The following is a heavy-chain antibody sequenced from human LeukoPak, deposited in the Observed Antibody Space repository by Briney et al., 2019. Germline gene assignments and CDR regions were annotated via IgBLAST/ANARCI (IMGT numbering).Heavy chain of an antibody. J-gene: IGHJ4*02. V-gene: IGHV4-59*01. CDR3: ARVGYSYGALSFDY. Sequence: SETLSLTCTVSGGSISSYYWNWIRQPPGKGLEWIGYIYHSGSTNYNPSLKSRVTISVDTSKNQFSLKLSSVTAADTAVYYCARVGYSYGALSFDYWGQGTLVTVSS. D-gene: IGHD5-18*01. CDR1: GGSISSYY. CDR2: IYHSGST.